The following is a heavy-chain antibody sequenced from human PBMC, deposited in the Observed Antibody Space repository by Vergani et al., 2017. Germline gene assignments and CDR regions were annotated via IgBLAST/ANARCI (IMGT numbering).Heavy chain of an antibody. D-gene: IGHD3-3*01. V-gene: IGHV1-18*04. CDR3: AGDVRQIQLRFGRIDP. J-gene: IGHJ5*02. CDR1: GYTFTSYG. CDR2: ISAYNGNT. Sequence: QVQLVQSGAEMKKPGASVKVSCKASGYTFTSYGISWVRQAPGQGLEWMGWISAYNGNTNYAQKLQGRVTMTTDTSTSTAYMELRSLRSDDTAVYYCAGDVRQIQLRFGRIDPWGQGTLVTVSS.